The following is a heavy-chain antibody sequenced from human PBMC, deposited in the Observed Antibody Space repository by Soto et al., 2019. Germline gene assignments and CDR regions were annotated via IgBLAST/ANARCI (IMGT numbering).Heavy chain of an antibody. D-gene: IGHD1-7*01. CDR2: IIPIFGTA. CDR1: GCTFSSSA. V-gene: IGHV1-69*12. Sequence: QVQLVQSGAEVKKPGSSVKVSCKASGCTFSSSAISWVRQSPGQGLEWMGGIIPIFGTANYAQKFQDRVTISAHESTSTADMGLSSLRSHDTCVYDCAIDRELTRDFDLGGRCTLVTVSS. CDR3: AIDRELTRDFDL. J-gene: IGHJ2*01.